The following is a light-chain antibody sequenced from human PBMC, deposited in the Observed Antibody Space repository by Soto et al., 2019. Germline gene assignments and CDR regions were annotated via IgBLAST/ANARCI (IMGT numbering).Light chain of an antibody. CDR1: QDISNC. Sequence: DIQMTQSPSSLSASVGDRVTITCQASQDISNCLNWYQQKPGKAPKLLIYDASNLETGVPSRFSGSGSGTDFTLTISSLQPEDFATYYCQQSYSTPRTFGQGTKVDIK. CDR2: DAS. V-gene: IGKV1-39*01. J-gene: IGKJ1*01. CDR3: QQSYSTPRT.